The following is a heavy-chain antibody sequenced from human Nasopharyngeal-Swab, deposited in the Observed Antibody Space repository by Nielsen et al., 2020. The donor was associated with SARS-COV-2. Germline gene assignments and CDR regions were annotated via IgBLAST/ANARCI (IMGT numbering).Heavy chain of an antibody. J-gene: IGHJ4*02. CDR1: GFTFTTYG. CDR2: VWYDGSNK. V-gene: IGHV3-33*01. Sequence: GGSLRLSCAASGFTFTTYGMHWVRQAPGKGLEWVAMVWYDGSNKFYADSVKGRFTISRDNSKNMVYLQMNSLRAEDTAIYYCARDGEYSSGWYRKDFWGQGTLVTVSS. D-gene: IGHD6-19*01. CDR3: ARDGEYSSGWYRKDF.